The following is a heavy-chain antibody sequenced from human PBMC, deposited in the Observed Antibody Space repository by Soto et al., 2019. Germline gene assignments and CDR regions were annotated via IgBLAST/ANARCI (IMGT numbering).Heavy chain of an antibody. D-gene: IGHD2-15*01. Sequence: GASVKVSCKASGYTFTSYGISWVRQAPGQGLEWMGWISAFNGNTNYAQKLQGRVTMTTDTSTSTAYMELRSLRSDDTAVYYCARDRGILSRFEPIDYWGQGTLVTVS. CDR2: ISAFNGNT. J-gene: IGHJ4*02. V-gene: IGHV1-18*01. CDR3: ARDRGILSRFEPIDY. CDR1: GYTFTSYG.